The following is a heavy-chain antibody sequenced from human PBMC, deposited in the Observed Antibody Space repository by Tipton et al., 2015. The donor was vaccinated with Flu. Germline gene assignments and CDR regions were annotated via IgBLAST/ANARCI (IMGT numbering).Heavy chain of an antibody. CDR1: GGSISSSSYY. D-gene: IGHD5-18*01. V-gene: IGHV4-39*07. CDR2: IYYSGST. J-gene: IGHJ4*02. Sequence: TLSLTCTVSGGSISSSSYYWGWIRQPPGKGLEWIGSIYYSGSTYYNPSLKSRATISVDTSKNQFSLKLSSVTAADTAVYYCARERDTGAYYFDYWGQGTLVTVSS. CDR3: ARERDTGAYYFDY.